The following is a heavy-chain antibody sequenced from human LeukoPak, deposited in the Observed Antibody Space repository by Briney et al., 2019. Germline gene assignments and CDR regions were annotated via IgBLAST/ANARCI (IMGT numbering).Heavy chain of an antibody. V-gene: IGHV1-8*01. Sequence: ASVKVSCKASGYTFTSYDINWVRQATGQGLEWMGWMNPNSGNTGYAQKFQGRVTMTRNTSISTAYMELSSLRSEDTAVYYCARELSSGDAFDIWGQGTMVTVSS. CDR3: ARELSSGDAFDI. J-gene: IGHJ3*02. CDR1: GYTFTSYD. CDR2: MNPNSGNT. D-gene: IGHD1-1*01.